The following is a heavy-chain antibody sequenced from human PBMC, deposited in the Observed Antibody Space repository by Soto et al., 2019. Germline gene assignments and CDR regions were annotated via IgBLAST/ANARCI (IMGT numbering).Heavy chain of an antibody. V-gene: IGHV3-33*01. CDR3: ARIKSSIAAAGTLFDY. D-gene: IGHD6-13*01. J-gene: IGHJ4*02. Sequence: ADSVKGRFTISRDYSKNTLYLQMNSLRAEDTAVYYCARIKSSIAAAGTLFDYWGQGTLVTVSS.